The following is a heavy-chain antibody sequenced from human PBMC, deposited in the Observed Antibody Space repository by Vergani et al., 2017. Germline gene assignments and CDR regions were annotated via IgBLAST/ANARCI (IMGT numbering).Heavy chain of an antibody. D-gene: IGHD3-10*01. CDR1: GFTFSSYS. V-gene: IGHV3-21*01. J-gene: IGHJ6*02. CDR3: ARERYYICSGSYPYFYYYGLDV. CDR2: ISSSSSYI. Sequence: EVQLVESGGGLVKRGGSLRLSCAASGFTFSSYSMNWVRQAPGKGLEWVSSISSSSSYINYSDSLKGRFTISRDNAKSSLYLQMNSLRAEDTGVYYCARERYYICSGSYPYFYYYGLDVWGQGTTVTVSS.